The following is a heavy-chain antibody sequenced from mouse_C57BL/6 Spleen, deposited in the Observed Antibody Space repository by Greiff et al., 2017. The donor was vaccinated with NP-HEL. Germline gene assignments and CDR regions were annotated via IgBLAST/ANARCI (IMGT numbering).Heavy chain of an antibody. CDR1: GFSFNTYA. CDR3: VRQGWGYYYAMDY. Sequence: GGGLVQPKGSLKLSCAASGFSFNTYAMNWVRQAPGKGLEWVARIRSKSNNYATYYADSVKDRFTISRDDSESMLYLQMNNLKTEDTAMYYCVRQGWGYYYAMDYWGQGTSVTVSS. V-gene: IGHV10-1*01. CDR2: IRSKSNNYAT. J-gene: IGHJ4*01. D-gene: IGHD1-1*02.